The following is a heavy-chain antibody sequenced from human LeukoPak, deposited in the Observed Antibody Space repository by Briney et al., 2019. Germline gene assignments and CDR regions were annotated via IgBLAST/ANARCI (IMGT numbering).Heavy chain of an antibody. V-gene: IGHV3-21*01. J-gene: IGHJ4*02. CDR1: GFIFSRYS. CDR3: ARVYCSGGSCYSLFDY. CDR2: ISSSSSYI. Sequence: GGSLRLSCAASGFIFSRYSMNWVRQAPGKGLEWVSSISSSSSYINYADSLKGRFTISRDNAKNSLYLQMNSLRVEDTAVYYCARVYCSGGSCYSLFDYWGRGTLVTVSS. D-gene: IGHD2-15*01.